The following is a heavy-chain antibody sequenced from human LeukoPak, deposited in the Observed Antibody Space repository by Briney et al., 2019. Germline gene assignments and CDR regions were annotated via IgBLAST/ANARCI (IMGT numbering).Heavy chain of an antibody. CDR3: ARGQMHSSSWYSDYYYYYGMDV. J-gene: IGHJ6*02. CDR2: FDPEDGET. CDR1: GYTLTELS. V-gene: IGHV1-24*01. Sequence: ASVKVSCKVSGYTLTELSMHWVRQAPGKGLEWMGGFDPEDGETIYAQKLQGRVTMTEDTSTDTAYMELSSLRSEDTAVYYCARGQMHSSSWYSDYYYYYGMDVWGQGTTVTVS. D-gene: IGHD6-13*01.